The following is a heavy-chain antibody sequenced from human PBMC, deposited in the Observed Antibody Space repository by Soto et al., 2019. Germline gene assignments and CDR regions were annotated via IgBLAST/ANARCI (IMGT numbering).Heavy chain of an antibody. D-gene: IGHD6-19*01. J-gene: IGHJ4*02. Sequence: GGSLRLSCAASGFTVSSNYMSWVRQAPGKGLEWVSVIYGDGRTYYADSVKGRFTISRDNSKNTVYLQMNSLRAEDAAVYYCARRIAVTGSSYFDSWGQGTLVTVSS. CDR2: IYGDGRT. CDR3: ARRIAVTGSSYFDS. V-gene: IGHV3-66*01. CDR1: GFTVSSNY.